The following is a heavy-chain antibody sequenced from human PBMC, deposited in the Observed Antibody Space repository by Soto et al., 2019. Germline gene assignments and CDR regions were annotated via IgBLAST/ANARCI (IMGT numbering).Heavy chain of an antibody. CDR1: GGSFSGYY. CDR3: ARGRIKYCSGGSCSTRFDP. CDR2: INHSGST. J-gene: IGHJ5*02. D-gene: IGHD2-15*01. Sequence: PSETLSLTCAVYGGSFSGYYWSWIRQPPGKGLEWIGEINHSGSTNYNPSLKSRVTISVDTSKNQFSLKLSSVTAADTAVYYCARGRIKYCSGGSCSTRFDPWGQGTLVTVSS. V-gene: IGHV4-34*01.